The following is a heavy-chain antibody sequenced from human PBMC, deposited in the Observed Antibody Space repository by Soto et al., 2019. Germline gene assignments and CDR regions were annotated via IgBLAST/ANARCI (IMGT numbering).Heavy chain of an antibody. V-gene: IGHV4-39*01. D-gene: IGHD4-17*01. Sequence: PSETLSLTCTVSGGSISSTSNYWGWIRQPPGKGLEWIGSIHYSGSTYDNPSLKSRVTISVDTSKNQLSLKLSSVTATDTAVYYCARPREDHGEYVVWGQGTLVTVSS. J-gene: IGHJ4*02. CDR3: ARPREDHGEYVV. CDR1: GGSISSTSNY. CDR2: IHYSGST.